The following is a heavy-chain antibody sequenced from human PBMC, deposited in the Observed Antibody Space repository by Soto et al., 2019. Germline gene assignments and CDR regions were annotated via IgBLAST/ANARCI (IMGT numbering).Heavy chain of an antibody. CDR2: ISAYNGNT. CDR3: AAMRGRGEGDY. Sequence: QVQLVQSGAEVKKPGASVKVSCKASGYTFTSYGVSWVRQAPGQGLEWMGWISAYNGNTNDAQKLQARVTTPTDTSTSAAAMVWRSLSSGQTGVKYCAAMRGRGEGDYWGQGTLVTVS. V-gene: IGHV1-18*04. D-gene: IGHD3-16*01. CDR1: GYTFTSYG. J-gene: IGHJ4*02.